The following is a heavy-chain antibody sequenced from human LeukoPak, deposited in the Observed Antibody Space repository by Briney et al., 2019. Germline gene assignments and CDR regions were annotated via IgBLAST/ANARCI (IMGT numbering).Heavy chain of an antibody. D-gene: IGHD2-8*01. CDR1: GTIFRNLW. V-gene: IGHV3-30-3*01. J-gene: IGHJ4*02. CDR3: ARDGKCTNGVCYMDY. CDR2: ISYDGSNK. Sequence: GGSLRLSCAASGTIFRNLWMIWVRQAPGKGLEWVAVISYDGSNKYYADSVKGRFTISRDNSKNTLYLQMNSLRAEDTAVYYCARDGKCTNGVCYMDYWGQGTLVTVSS.